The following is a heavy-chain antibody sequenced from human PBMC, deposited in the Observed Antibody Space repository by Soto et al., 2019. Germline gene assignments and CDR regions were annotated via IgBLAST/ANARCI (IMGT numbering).Heavy chain of an antibody. J-gene: IGHJ4*02. Sequence: SETLSLTCTVPGGSISSSNWWIWVRQPPGKGLEWIGEIYHGGSTNYNPSLKSRVTISVDKSKNQFSLKLTSVTAADTAVYYCARPYFGADYWGQGALVTVSS. D-gene: IGHD3-10*01. V-gene: IGHV4-4*02. CDR3: ARPYFGADY. CDR1: GGSISSSNW. CDR2: IYHGGST.